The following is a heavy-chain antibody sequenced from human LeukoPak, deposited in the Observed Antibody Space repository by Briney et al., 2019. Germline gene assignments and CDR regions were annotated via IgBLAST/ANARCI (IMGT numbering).Heavy chain of an antibody. CDR2: ISGSGGST. CDR3: AKGTSMAFYYFDY. CDR1: GFTFSSYA. J-gene: IGHJ4*02. D-gene: IGHD5-18*01. Sequence: QPGGSLRLSCAASGFTFSSYAMSWVRQAPGKGLEWVSAISGSGGSTYYADSMKGRFTISRDNSKNTLYLQVNSLRAEDTAVYYCAKGTSMAFYYFDYWGQGTLVTVSS. V-gene: IGHV3-23*01.